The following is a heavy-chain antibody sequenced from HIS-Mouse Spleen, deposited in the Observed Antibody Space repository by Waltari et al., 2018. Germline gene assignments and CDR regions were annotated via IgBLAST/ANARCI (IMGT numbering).Heavy chain of an antibody. V-gene: IGHV4-39*07. CDR3: AREIPYSSSWYDWYFDL. J-gene: IGHJ2*01. CDR2: IYYSRST. D-gene: IGHD6-13*01. CDR1: GGSISSRRYY. Sequence: QLQLQESGPGLVKPSETLSLTCTVSGGSISSRRYYWGWIRQPTGKGLEWLGSIYYSRSTYYNPSLKSRVTISVDTSKNQFSLKLSSVTAADTAVYYCAREIPYSSSWYDWYFDLWGRGTLVTVSS.